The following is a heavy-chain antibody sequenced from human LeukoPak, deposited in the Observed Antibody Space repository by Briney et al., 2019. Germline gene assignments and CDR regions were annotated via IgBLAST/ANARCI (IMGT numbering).Heavy chain of an antibody. Sequence: VASVKVSCKASGGTFSSDVITWVRQAPGQGLEWMGGIIPIFGTTNYAQNFQGRVTISADDSTSTAYLELSSLRSDDTVLYYCARGSERLWECSLFDLLAEDANTTYYYGLDVWGHGTTVTVSS. J-gene: IGHJ6*01. CDR2: IIPIFGTT. D-gene: IGHD3-3*01. V-gene: IGHV1-69*13. CDR3: ARGSERLWECSLFDLLAEDANTTYYYGLDV. CDR1: GGTFSSDV.